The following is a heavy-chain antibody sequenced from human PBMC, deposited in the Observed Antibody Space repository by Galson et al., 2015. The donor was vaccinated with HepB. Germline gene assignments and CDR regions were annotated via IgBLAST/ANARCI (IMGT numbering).Heavy chain of an antibody. J-gene: IGHJ4*02. CDR3: VRGKYYYDSSGYFAY. D-gene: IGHD3-22*01. CDR2: INPNGGDT. Sequence: SVKVSCKASGYTFTDHYMHWVRQAPGQGLEWMGRINPNGGDTNYAQKFQGTVSMTRDSSISTAYMELTRLRSDDTAVYYCVRGKYYYDSSGYFAYWGQGTLVTISS. V-gene: IGHV1-2*06. CDR1: GYTFTDHY.